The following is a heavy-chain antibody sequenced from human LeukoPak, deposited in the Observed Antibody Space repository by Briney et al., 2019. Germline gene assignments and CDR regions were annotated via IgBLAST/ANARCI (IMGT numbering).Heavy chain of an antibody. Sequence: SETLSLTCTVSGGSISSYYWSWIRQPPGKGLEWIGYIYYSGSTNYNPSLKSRVTISVDTSKSQFSLKLSSVTAADTAVYYCAGGDIAAAGTFDYWGQGTLVTVSS. J-gene: IGHJ4*02. CDR3: AGGDIAAAGTFDY. CDR2: IYYSGST. CDR1: GGSISSYY. D-gene: IGHD6-13*01. V-gene: IGHV4-59*01.